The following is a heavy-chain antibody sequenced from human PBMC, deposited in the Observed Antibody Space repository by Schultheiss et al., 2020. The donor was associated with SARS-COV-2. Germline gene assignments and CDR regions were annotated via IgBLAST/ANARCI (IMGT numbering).Heavy chain of an antibody. Sequence: SVKVSCKASGYTFTRYRMHWVRQAPGQGLEWMGGIIPIFGAANYAHKFQGRVTITADESTRTVYMELTSLRSEDTAVYYCARGSGLYDAFDIWGQGTMVTVSS. CDR3: ARGSGLYDAFDI. V-gene: IGHV1-69*13. CDR1: GYTFTRYR. J-gene: IGHJ3*02. D-gene: IGHD6-19*01. CDR2: IIPIFGAA.